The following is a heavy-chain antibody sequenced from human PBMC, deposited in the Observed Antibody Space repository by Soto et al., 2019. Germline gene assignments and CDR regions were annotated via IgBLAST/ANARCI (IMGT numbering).Heavy chain of an antibody. J-gene: IGHJ3*02. Sequence: QVQLQESGPGLVKPSETLSLTCTVSGGSISSYYWSWIRQPAGKGLEWIGRIYTSGSTNYNPSLKSRVTMSVDMSKNPFSLKLSSVTAADTAGYYCARDVKAMIIGNAFDIWGQGTMVTVSS. CDR3: ARDVKAMIIGNAFDI. CDR2: IYTSGST. CDR1: GGSISSYY. D-gene: IGHD5-18*01. V-gene: IGHV4-4*07.